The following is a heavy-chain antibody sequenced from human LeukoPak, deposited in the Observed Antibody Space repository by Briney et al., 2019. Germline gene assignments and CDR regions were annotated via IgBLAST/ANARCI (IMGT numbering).Heavy chain of an antibody. D-gene: IGHD5-18*01. CDR1: GFTFDDYA. Sequence: GGSLRLSCAASGFTFDDYAMHWVRQAPGKGLEWVSGISWNSGSIGYADSVKGRFTISRDNAKNSLYLQMNSLRAEDTALYYCAKGVVDTADYGMDVWGQGTTVTVSS. J-gene: IGHJ6*02. CDR2: ISWNSGSI. V-gene: IGHV3-9*01. CDR3: AKGVVDTADYGMDV.